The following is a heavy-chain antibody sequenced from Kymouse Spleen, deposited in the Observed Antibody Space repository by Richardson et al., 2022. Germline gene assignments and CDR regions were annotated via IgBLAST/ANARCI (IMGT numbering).Heavy chain of an antibody. CDR2: IYHSGST. Sequence: QVQLQESGPGLVKPSGTLSLTCAVSGGSISSSNWWSWVRQPPGKGLEWIGEIYHSGSTNYNPSLKSRVTISVDKSKNQFSLKLSSVTAADTAVYYCARVTPNYYGSGSYYYFDYWGQGTLVTVSS. V-gene: IGHV4-4*02. J-gene: IGHJ4*02. CDR3: ARVTPNYYGSGSYYYFDY. D-gene: IGHD3-10*01. CDR1: GGSISSSNW.